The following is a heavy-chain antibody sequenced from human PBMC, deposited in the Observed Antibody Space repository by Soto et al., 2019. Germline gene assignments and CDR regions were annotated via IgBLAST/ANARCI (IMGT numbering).Heavy chain of an antibody. J-gene: IGHJ4*02. Sequence: GWSLRLSCAASGFTFSSYAMSWVRQAPGKGLEWVSAISGSGGSTYYADSVKGRFTISRDNSKNTLYLQMNSLRAEDTAVYYCAKDGYSYGYYDILTGYFFDYWGQGTLVTVSS. V-gene: IGHV3-23*01. CDR2: ISGSGGST. CDR1: GFTFSSYA. D-gene: IGHD3-9*01. CDR3: AKDGYSYGYYDILTGYFFDY.